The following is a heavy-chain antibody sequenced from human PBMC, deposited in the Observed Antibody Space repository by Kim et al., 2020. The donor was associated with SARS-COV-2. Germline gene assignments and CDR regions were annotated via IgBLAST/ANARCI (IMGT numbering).Heavy chain of an antibody. CDR2: ISFDGNNK. J-gene: IGHJ4*02. CDR3: ARALRGDYLSVAAD. CDR1: GFTFSSYA. Sequence: GGSLRLSCAASGFTFSSYAMHWVRQAPGKGLEWVAVISFDGNNKYYADSVKGRFSISRDNSKNTLYLQMNSLRVEDTAVYYCARALRGDYLSVAADWGQGTLVTVSS. V-gene: IGHV3-30-3*01. D-gene: IGHD3-16*01.